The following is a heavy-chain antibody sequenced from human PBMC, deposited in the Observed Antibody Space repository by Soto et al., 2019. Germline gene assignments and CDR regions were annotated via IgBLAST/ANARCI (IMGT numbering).Heavy chain of an antibody. D-gene: IGHD6-19*01. CDR3: ARDRGSGWFVY. CDR1: GYTFATYG. V-gene: IGHV1-18*01. J-gene: IGHJ4*02. CDR2: ISGYNGNT. Sequence: ASVKVSCKASGYTFATYGISWVRQAPGQGLEWMGWISGYNGNTNYAQKLQGRVTMTTDTSTSTAHMELRSLRSDDTAVYYCARDRGSGWFVYWGQGTLVTVSS.